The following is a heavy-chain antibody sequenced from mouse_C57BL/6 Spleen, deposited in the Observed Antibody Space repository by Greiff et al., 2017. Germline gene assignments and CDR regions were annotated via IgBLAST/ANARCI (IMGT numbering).Heavy chain of an antibody. D-gene: IGHD1-1*01. V-gene: IGHV1-81*01. Sequence: VQLQQSGAELARPGASVKLSCKASGYTFTSYGISWVKQRTGQGLEWIGEIYPRSGNTYYNEKFKGKATLTADKSSSTAYMELRSLTSEDSAVYFCARSGITTVVEAYWGQGTLVTVSA. CDR3: ARSGITTVVEAY. CDR1: GYTFTSYG. CDR2: IYPRSGNT. J-gene: IGHJ3*01.